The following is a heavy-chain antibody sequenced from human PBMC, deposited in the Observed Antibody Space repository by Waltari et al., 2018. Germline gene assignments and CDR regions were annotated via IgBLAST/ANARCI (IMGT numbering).Heavy chain of an antibody. V-gene: IGHV1-3*01. J-gene: IGHJ4*02. CDR3: AIQGIAVAGTRFDY. CDR2: INSGNGNT. CDR1: GYTFTSYA. D-gene: IGHD6-19*01. Sequence: QVQLVQSGAEVKKPGASVKVSCKASGYTFTSYAMHWVRQAAGQRLECMGWINSGNGNTKNAQNFQVRFTITMDTSASTAYMELSSLRSEDTAVYYCAIQGIAVAGTRFDYWGQGTLVTVSS.